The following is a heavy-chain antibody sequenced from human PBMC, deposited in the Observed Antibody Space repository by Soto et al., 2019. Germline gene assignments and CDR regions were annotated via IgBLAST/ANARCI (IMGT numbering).Heavy chain of an antibody. J-gene: IGHJ6*02. CDR1: GYSFTSYW. Sequence: PGESLKISCKGSGYSFTSYWISWVRQMPGKGLEWMGRIDPIDSYTTYSPSFQGHVTISTDKSINTAYLQWSSLKASDTAMYYCARRYCSSATCPRNYYGMDVWGQGTTVTAP. V-gene: IGHV5-10-1*01. D-gene: IGHD2-2*01. CDR3: ARRYCSSATCPRNYYGMDV. CDR2: IDPIDSYT.